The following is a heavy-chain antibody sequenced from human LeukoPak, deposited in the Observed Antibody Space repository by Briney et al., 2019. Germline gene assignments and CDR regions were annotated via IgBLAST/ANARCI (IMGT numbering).Heavy chain of an antibody. J-gene: IGHJ4*02. V-gene: IGHV4-59*01. D-gene: IGHD3-16*01. CDR1: GGSISSYY. Sequence: SETLSLTCTVSGGSISSYYWSWIRQPPGKGLEWIGYIYYSGSTNYNPSLKSRVTISVDTSKNQFSLKLSSVTAADTAVYYCAREGWDPEGDDYWGQGTLVTVSS. CDR3: AREGWDPEGDDY. CDR2: IYYSGST.